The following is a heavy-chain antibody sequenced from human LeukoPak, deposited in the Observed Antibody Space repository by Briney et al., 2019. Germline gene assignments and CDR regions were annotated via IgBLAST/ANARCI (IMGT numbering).Heavy chain of an antibody. Sequence: GGSLRLSCAASGFTFSSYSMNWVRQAPGKGLEWVSYISSSSSYIYYADSVKGRFTISRDNAKNSLYLQMNSLRAEDTAVYYCARSDGDYGIGAFDIWGQGTMVTVSS. CDR3: ARSDGDYGIGAFDI. CDR1: GFTFSSYS. V-gene: IGHV3-21*01. J-gene: IGHJ3*02. D-gene: IGHD4-17*01. CDR2: ISSSSSYI.